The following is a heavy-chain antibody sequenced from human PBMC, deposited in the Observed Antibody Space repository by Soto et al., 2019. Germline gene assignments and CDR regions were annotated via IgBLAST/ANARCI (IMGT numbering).Heavy chain of an antibody. J-gene: IGHJ6*02. CDR2: IKSKTDGGTT. V-gene: IGHV3-15*07. Sequence: PGGSLRLSCAASGFTFSNAWMNWVRQAPGKGLEWVGRIKSKTDGGTTDYAAPVKGRFTISRDDSKNTLYLQMNSLKTEDTAVYYCTDNHEYCSSTSCYVTYGMDVWGQGTTVTVSS. CDR1: GFTFSNAW. CDR3: TDNHEYCSSTSCYVTYGMDV. D-gene: IGHD2-2*01.